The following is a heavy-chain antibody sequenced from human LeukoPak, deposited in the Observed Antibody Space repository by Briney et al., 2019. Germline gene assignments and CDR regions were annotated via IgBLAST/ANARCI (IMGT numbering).Heavy chain of an antibody. J-gene: IGHJ4*02. CDR2: IIPIFGTA. CDR1: GGTFSSYA. Sequence: SVKVSCKASGGTFSSYAISWVRPAPGQGLEWMGGIIPIFGTANYAQKFQGRVTITADESTSTAYMELSSLRSEDTAVYYCASDVDSSGYSAYFDYWGQGTLVTVSS. CDR3: ASDVDSSGYSAYFDY. D-gene: IGHD3-22*01. V-gene: IGHV1-69*01.